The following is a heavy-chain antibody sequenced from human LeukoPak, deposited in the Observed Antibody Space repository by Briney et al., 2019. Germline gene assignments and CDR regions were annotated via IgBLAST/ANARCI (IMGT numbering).Heavy chain of an antibody. CDR1: GGSFSGYY. J-gene: IGHJ4*02. CDR3: ARGLYSSSWYGLDY. V-gene: IGHV4-34*01. Sequence: SETLSLTCAVYGGSFSGYYWSWIRQPPGKGLEWIGEINHSGSTNYNPSLKSRVTISVDTSKNQFSLKLSSVTAADTAVYYCARGLYSSSWYGLDYWGQGTLVTVSS. D-gene: IGHD6-13*01. CDR2: INHSGST.